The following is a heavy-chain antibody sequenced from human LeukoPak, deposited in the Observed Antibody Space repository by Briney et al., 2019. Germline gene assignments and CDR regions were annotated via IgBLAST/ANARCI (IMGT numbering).Heavy chain of an antibody. Sequence: SETLSLTCAVYGGSFSGYYWSWIRQPPGKGLEWIGETNHSGSTNYNPSLKSRVTISVDTSKNQFSLKLSSVTAADTAVYYCARGRRSTVPFDYWGQGTLVTVSS. CDR3: ARGRRSTVPFDY. J-gene: IGHJ4*02. CDR1: GGSFSGYY. CDR2: TNHSGST. D-gene: IGHD4-17*01. V-gene: IGHV4-34*01.